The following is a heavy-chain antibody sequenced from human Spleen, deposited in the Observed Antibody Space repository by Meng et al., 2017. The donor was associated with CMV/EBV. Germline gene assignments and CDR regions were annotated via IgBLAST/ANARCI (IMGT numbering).Heavy chain of an antibody. Sequence: QVRLVQAGAGVKKPGSSVKVSCKASGGTFSSYAISWVRQAPGQGLEWMGGIIPIFGTANYAQKFQGRVTIIADEYTSTAYMELSSLRSEDTAVYYCATGPIAARPSWFDPWGQGTLVTVSS. CDR3: ATGPIAARPSWFDP. D-gene: IGHD6-6*01. V-gene: IGHV1-69*12. CDR2: IIPIFGTA. CDR1: GGTFSSYA. J-gene: IGHJ5*02.